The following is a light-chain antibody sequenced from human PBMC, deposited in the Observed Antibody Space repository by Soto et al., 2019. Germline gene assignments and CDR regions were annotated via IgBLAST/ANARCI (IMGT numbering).Light chain of an antibody. V-gene: IGKV3-11*01. CDR2: DAS. CDR3: QQRSNWH. J-gene: IGKJ5*01. CDR1: QSVSSY. Sequence: EIVLTQSPATLSLSPGERATLSCRASQSVSSYLAWYQQKPGQAPRLLIYDASNRATGIPARFSGSGSGTDITLTISSLEPEDFAVYYCQQRSNWHFGQGTRLEIK.